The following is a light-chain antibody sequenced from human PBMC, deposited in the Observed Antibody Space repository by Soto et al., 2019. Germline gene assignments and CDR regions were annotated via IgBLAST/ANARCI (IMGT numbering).Light chain of an antibody. V-gene: IGKV3D-15*01. CDR3: HHYSYWPIT. J-gene: IGKJ5*01. CDR1: QSVSSN. CDR2: GTS. Sequence: IVMTQFLATPSLPPGASPTLSCRASQSVSSNLAWYQQKPGQAPRLLIYGTSTRATGIPASFSGSGSGTEFTLTISSLQSEDFAFYYCHHYSYWPITFGQGTRLEIK.